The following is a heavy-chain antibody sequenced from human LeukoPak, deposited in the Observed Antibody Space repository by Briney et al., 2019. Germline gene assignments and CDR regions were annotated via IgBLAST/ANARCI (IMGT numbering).Heavy chain of an antibody. Sequence: PSETLSLTCTVSGGSISGGSHHWGWFRQSPGKGLEWIGSLYLSRTTYYNPSLNSRVTISVDTSKNQFSLQLNSVTAADTAVYYCVRHDGRGGATMGSLDSWGQGSLVTVSS. V-gene: IGHV4-39*01. D-gene: IGHD5-12*01. CDR3: VRHDGRGGATMGSLDS. J-gene: IGHJ4*02. CDR2: LYLSRTT. CDR1: GGSISGGSHH.